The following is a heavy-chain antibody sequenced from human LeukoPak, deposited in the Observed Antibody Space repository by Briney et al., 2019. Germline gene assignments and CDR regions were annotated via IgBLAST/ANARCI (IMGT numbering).Heavy chain of an antibody. Sequence: GGSLRLSCVGSGFTFARHALTWVRQAPGKGLEWVSTISGGGGSTHYADSVKGRFTISRDNSKDTVFLQMNNLRAEDTAIYYCAREGGSCTSNSCSDYFDYWAREPWSPSPQ. J-gene: IGHJ4*02. CDR2: ISGGGGST. D-gene: IGHD6-13*01. CDR3: AREGGSCTSNSCSDYFDY. V-gene: IGHV3-23*01. CDR1: GFTFARHA.